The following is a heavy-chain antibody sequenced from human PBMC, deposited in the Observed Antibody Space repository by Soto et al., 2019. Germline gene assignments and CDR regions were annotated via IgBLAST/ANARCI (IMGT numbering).Heavy chain of an antibody. D-gene: IGHD1-26*01. CDR2: IYHSGST. CDR3: ARDPDSGSYGSGY. CDR1: GGSISSSNW. Sequence: SETLSLTCAVSGGSISSSNWWSWVRQPPGKGLEWIGEIYHSGSTNYNPSLKSRVTISVDTSKNQFSLKLSSVTAADTAVYYCARDPDSGSYGSGYWGQGTLVTVSS. V-gene: IGHV4-4*02. J-gene: IGHJ4*02.